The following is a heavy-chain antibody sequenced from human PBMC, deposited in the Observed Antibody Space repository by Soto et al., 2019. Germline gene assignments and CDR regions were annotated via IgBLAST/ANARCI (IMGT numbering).Heavy chain of an antibody. V-gene: IGHV4-59*01. D-gene: IGHD6-13*01. CDR1: GGSISSYY. Sequence: PSETLSLTCTVSGGSISSYYWSWIRQPPGKGLEWIGYIYYSGSTNYNPSLKSRVTISVDTSKNQFSLKLSSVTAADTAVYYCGRVEQQLVNWEGQGYYYYMDVWGKGTTVTVSS. CDR2: IYYSGST. CDR3: GRVEQQLVNWEGQGYYYYMDV. J-gene: IGHJ6*03.